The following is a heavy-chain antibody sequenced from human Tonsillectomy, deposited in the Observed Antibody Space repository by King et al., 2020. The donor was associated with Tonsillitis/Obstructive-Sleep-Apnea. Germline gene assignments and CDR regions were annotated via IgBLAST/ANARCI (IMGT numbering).Heavy chain of an antibody. CDR2: ISSSGSTI. D-gene: IGHD3-22*01. V-gene: IGHV3-48*03. Sequence: VQLVESGGGLVQPGGSLRLSCAASGFTFRNYEMNWVRQAPGKGLEWVSYISSSGSTIYYADSVKGRFTISRENAKNSLYLQMNSLRAEDTAVYYGASPEYYDRSGYTFDYWGKGTLVTV. J-gene: IGHJ4*02. CDR3: ASPEYYDRSGYTFDY. CDR1: GFTFRNYE.